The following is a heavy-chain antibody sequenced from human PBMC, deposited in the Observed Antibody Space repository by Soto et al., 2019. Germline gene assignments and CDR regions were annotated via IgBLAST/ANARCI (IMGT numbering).Heavy chain of an antibody. CDR2: ISGSGGST. D-gene: IGHD3-22*01. CDR1: GFTFSSYA. J-gene: IGHJ5*02. V-gene: IGHV3-23*01. Sequence: GGSLRLSCAASGFTFSSYAMSWVRQAPGKGLEWVSAISGSGGSTYYADSVKGRFTISRDNSKSTLYLQMNSLRAEDTAVYYCAKDYLTYYYDSSAPGWFDPWGQGTLVTVSS. CDR3: AKDYLTYYYDSSAPGWFDP.